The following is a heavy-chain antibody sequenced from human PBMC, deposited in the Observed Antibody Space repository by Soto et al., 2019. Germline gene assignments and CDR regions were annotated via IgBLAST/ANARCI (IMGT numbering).Heavy chain of an antibody. D-gene: IGHD3-10*01. J-gene: IGHJ5*02. Sequence: ASVKVSCKASGYTFTSYAMHWVRQAPGQRLEWMGWINAGNGNTKYSQKFQGRVTITRDTSASTAYMELSSLRSDDTAVYYCARDLVPYYYGPGLNARLDPWGQGTRVTVSS. CDR1: GYTFTSYA. CDR3: ARDLVPYYYGPGLNARLDP. CDR2: INAGNGNT. V-gene: IGHV1-3*01.